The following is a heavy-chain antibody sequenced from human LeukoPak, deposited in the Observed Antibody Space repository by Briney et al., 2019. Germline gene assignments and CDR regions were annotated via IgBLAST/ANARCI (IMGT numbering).Heavy chain of an antibody. D-gene: IGHD6-13*01. Sequence: GGSLRLSCAAPGFTFSSYGMHWVRQAPGKGLEWVAFIRYDGSNKYYADSVKGRFTISRDNSKNTLYLQMNSLRAEDTAVYYCAKSFPAAGTFGDYWGQGTLVTVSS. CDR3: AKSFPAAGTFGDY. V-gene: IGHV3-30*02. J-gene: IGHJ4*02. CDR2: IRYDGSNK. CDR1: GFTFSSYG.